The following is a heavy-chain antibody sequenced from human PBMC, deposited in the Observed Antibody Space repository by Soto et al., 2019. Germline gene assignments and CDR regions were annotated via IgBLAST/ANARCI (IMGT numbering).Heavy chain of an antibody. CDR3: AKERPRRTSGYFFEY. J-gene: IGHJ4*02. CDR1: GFTFSTYA. CDR2: VSASGLNT. V-gene: IGHV3-23*01. D-gene: IGHD1-1*01. Sequence: EVQLLESGGKLVQPGGSLTLSCAASGFTFSTYAMAWVRQAPGKGLEWVSGVSASGLNTDYADPVKGRFYISRDNSKNTGSLHMNSLRAEDTGLYYCAKERPRRTSGYFFEYWGQGTPVTVSS.